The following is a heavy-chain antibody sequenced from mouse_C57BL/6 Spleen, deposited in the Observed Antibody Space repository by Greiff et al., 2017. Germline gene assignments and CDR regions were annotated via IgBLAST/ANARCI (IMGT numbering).Heavy chain of an antibody. CDR1: GYAFSSYW. V-gene: IGHV1-80*01. Sequence: VKLQQSGAELVKPGASVKISCKASGYAFSSYWMNWVKQRPGKGLEWIGQIYPGDGDSNYNEKFKGKATLTADKSSSTAYMQLSSLTSEDSAVCFCARPRSGDFDYWGQGTTLTVSS. J-gene: IGHJ2*01. CDR2: IYPGDGDS. CDR3: ARPRSGDFDY.